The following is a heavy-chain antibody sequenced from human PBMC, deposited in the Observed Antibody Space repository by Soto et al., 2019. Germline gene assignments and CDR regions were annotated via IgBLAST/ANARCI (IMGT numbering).Heavy chain of an antibody. D-gene: IGHD3-10*01. Sequence: DVQLLESGGHLVQPGGSLRLSCAASGFTFSSYAMSWVRQAPGKVLEWVSSVSAGGDMTYYSDSVKGRFTISRGNSNNALFLQMNSLRIEDTALYYCARGDRGGSGSPASYSYSGLDVWGQGTTVTVS. CDR3: ARGDRGGSGSPASYSYSGLDV. CDR2: VSAGGDMT. J-gene: IGHJ6*02. CDR1: GFTFSSYA. V-gene: IGHV3-23*01.